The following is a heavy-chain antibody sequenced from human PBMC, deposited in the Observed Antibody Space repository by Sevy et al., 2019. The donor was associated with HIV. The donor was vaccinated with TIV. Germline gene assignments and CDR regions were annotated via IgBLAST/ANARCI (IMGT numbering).Heavy chain of an antibody. CDR2: ISNSGTTT. V-gene: IGHV3-48*03. CDR3: ARDLPPSATTVPHFDC. Sequence: GGSLRLSCAASGFTFTSYEMNWVRQAPGKGLEWLSYISNSGTTTYYSDSVKGRFTISRDNARNSLYLQMSSLRAEDTAVYYCARDLPPSATTVPHFDCWGQGTLVTVSS. J-gene: IGHJ4*02. D-gene: IGHD4-17*01. CDR1: GFTFTSYE.